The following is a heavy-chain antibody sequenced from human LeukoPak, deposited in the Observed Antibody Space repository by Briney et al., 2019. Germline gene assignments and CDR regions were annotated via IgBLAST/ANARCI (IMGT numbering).Heavy chain of an antibody. J-gene: IGHJ6*02. Sequence: GGSLRLSCAASGFTVSSNYMTWVRQPPGKGLEWISIMFSGGITYHVDSVKGRFTISRDNSKNTLYLQMNSLRPDDTAVYYCAREEMTTVGASYYFFALDVWGQGTTVTVSS. CDR2: MFSGGIT. D-gene: IGHD4-11*01. CDR3: AREEMTTVGASYYFFALDV. CDR1: GFTVSSNY. V-gene: IGHV3-66*02.